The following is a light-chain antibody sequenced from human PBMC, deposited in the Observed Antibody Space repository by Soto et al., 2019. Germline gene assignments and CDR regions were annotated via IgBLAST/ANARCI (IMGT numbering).Light chain of an antibody. Sequence: QSVLTQPASVSGSPGQSITISCTGTSSEVGGYNYVSWYQQHPGKAPKLMIYDVSNRPSGVSNRFSGSKSGNTASLTISGLQAEDEADYYCSSYTGSTTLVVFGTGTKVTVL. CDR3: SSYTGSTTLVV. J-gene: IGLJ1*01. V-gene: IGLV2-14*03. CDR1: SSEVGGYNY. CDR2: DVS.